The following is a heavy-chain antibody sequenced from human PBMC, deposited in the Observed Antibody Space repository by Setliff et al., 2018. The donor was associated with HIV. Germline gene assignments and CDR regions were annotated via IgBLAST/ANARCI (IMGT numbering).Heavy chain of an antibody. CDR2: LYDNWST. D-gene: IGHD3-3*01. CDR3: ARTSYNFWGGPDS. V-gene: IGHV4-38-2*01. Sequence: PSETLSLTCAVSGYSLTTGHYWGWVRQTPGKGLEWIGSLYDNWSTHYNPSLKSRVTISADTSKNRFSLRLSSVSAADTAVYYCARTSYNFWGGPDSWGQGTLVTVSS. CDR1: GYSLTTGHY. J-gene: IGHJ4*02.